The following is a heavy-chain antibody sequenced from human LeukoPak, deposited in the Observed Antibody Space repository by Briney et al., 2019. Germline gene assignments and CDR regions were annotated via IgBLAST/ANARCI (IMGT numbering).Heavy chain of an antibody. D-gene: IGHD3-3*01. CDR1: GYTFTSYG. V-gene: IGHV1-18*01. CDR3: ARETDSYDFWSGYYSEGYFDY. J-gene: IGHJ4*02. Sequence: GASVKVSCKASGYTFTSYGISWVRPAPGQGLEWMGWISAYNGNTNYAQKLQGRVTMTTDTSTSTAYMELRSLRSDDTAVYYCARETDSYDFWSGYYSEGYFDYWGQGTLVTVSS. CDR2: ISAYNGNT.